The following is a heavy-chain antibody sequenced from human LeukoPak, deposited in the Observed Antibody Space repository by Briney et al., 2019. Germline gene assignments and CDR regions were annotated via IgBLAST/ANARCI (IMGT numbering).Heavy chain of an antibody. CDR3: ARRGANSGSYSHFDL. J-gene: IGHJ2*01. CDR2: IYYSGST. CDR1: GGSITSYY. V-gene: IGHV4-59*01. D-gene: IGHD1-26*01. Sequence: SETLSLTCTVSGGSITSYYWSWIRQPPGKGLEWIGYIYYSGSTNYNPSLKSRVTISVDTSRNQFSLKLSSVTAADTAVYYCARRGANSGSYSHFDLWGRGTQVTVSS.